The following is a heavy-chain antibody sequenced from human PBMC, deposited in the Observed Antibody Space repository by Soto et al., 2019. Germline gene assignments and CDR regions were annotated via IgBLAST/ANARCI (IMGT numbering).Heavy chain of an antibody. CDR3: ARDKGANAPIDM. CDR2: ISASGGST. J-gene: IGHJ3*02. V-gene: IGHV3-23*01. CDR1: GFTFSTYA. Sequence: PGGSLRLSCAAPGFTFSTYAMTWVRQAPGKGLEWVSAISASGGSTYYADSVKGRFTISRDNSKSTLDLQMNSLRVEDTAVYYCARDKGANAPIDMWGQGTMVTVSS.